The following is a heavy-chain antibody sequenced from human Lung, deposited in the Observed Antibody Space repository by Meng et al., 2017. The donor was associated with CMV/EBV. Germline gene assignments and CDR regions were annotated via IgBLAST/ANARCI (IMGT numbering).Heavy chain of an antibody. J-gene: IGHJ4*02. V-gene: IGHV1-69*10. CDR3: ARVADGYNIHYYFDS. D-gene: IGHD5-24*01. CDR1: GGTFSSYA. CDR2: IIPILGIA. Sequence: SXXVSXXASGGTFSSYAISWVRQAPGQGLEWMGGIIPILGIANYAQKFQGRVKITADKSTSTAYMELSSLRSEDTAVYYCARVADGYNIHYYFDSWGQGTXVTVAS.